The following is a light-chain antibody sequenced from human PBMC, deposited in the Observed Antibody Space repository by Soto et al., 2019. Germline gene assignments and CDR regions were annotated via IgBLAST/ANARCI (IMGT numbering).Light chain of an antibody. CDR2: DAS. J-gene: IGKJ4*01. CDR3: QQRSNWPLT. V-gene: IGKV3-11*01. CDR1: QSVSSY. Sequence: EIVLTQSPATLSLSPGERATLSCRASQSVSSYLAWYQQKPGQAPRLLIYDASNRATGIPARFSGSGSGTDFTLTINRLEPEDSAMYYCQQRSNWPLTFGGGTKVDI.